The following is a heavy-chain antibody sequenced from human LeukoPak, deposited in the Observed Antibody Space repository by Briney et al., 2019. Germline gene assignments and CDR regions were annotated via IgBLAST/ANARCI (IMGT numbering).Heavy chain of an antibody. Sequence: ASVKVSCKASGYTFTGYYMHWVRQAPGQGLEWMGRINPNSGGTNYAQKFQGRVTMTRDTSISTAHMELSRLRSDDTAVYYCARDKDSSGADFDLWGRGTLVTVSS. D-gene: IGHD6-19*01. V-gene: IGHV1-2*06. CDR1: GYTFTGYY. CDR2: INPNSGGT. CDR3: ARDKDSSGADFDL. J-gene: IGHJ2*01.